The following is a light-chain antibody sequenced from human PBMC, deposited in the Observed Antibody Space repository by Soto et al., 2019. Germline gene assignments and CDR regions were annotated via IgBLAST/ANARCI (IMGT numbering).Light chain of an antibody. V-gene: IGKV3-20*01. CDR3: QQYGSSPPIT. J-gene: IGKJ5*01. CDR2: GAS. CDR1: QSVSNNY. Sequence: EIVLTQSPGTLSLSPGERATLSCRASQSVSNNYLAWYQQKPGRAPRLLIYGASSRATGIPDRFSGSGSGTDFTLTISRLEPEDFAVYYCQQYGSSPPITFGQGTRLEIK.